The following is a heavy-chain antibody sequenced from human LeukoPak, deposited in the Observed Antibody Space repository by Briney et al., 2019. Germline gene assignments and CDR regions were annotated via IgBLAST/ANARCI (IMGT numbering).Heavy chain of an antibody. CDR1: GGSISSYY. CDR2: IYYSGST. J-gene: IGHJ3*02. V-gene: IGHV4-59*08. D-gene: IGHD3-22*01. CDR3: ARHPTYYYDSSGSGFAFDI. Sequence: SETLSLTCTVSGGSISSYYWSLIRQPPGKGLEWIAYIYYSGSTNYNPSLKSRVTISVDTSKNQFSLKLSSVTAADTAVYYCARHPTYYYDSSGSGFAFDIWGQGTMVTVSS.